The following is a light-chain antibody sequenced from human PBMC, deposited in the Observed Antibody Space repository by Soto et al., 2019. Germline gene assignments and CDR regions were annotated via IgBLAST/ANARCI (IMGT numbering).Light chain of an antibody. CDR3: QKYNNAPRT. J-gene: IGKJ1*01. Sequence: DIQMTQSPSSLSASVGDRVTITCLASQSISSYLNWYQQKPGKAPKLLIYAASSLQSGVPSRFSGSGSGTDFTLTISSLQPEDVATYYCQKYNNAPRTFGQGTKVDIK. CDR2: AAS. V-gene: IGKV1-39*01. CDR1: QSISSY.